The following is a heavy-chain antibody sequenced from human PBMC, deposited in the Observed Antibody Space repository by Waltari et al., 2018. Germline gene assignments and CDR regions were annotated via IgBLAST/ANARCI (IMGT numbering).Heavy chain of an antibody. J-gene: IGHJ4*02. CDR2: ISSSSSTI. CDR3: AREVDY. CDR1: GFTFSRYS. V-gene: IGHV3-48*01. Sequence: EVQLVESGGGLVQPGGSLRLSCAASGFTFSRYSMNWVRQAPGKGLEWLSYISSSSSTIYYPDSVKGRFTISRDNGKNSLYRHMNSLRAEDTAVYYCAREVDYWGQGTLVTVSS.